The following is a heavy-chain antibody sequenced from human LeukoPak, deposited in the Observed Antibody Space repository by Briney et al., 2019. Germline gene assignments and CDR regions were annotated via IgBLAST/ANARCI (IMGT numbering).Heavy chain of an antibody. CDR2: IKSDGSRT. J-gene: IGHJ2*01. Sequence: GGSLRLSCAASGFTFSNYAMSWVRQAPGKGLVWVARIKSDGSRTTYAGSVKGRFTISRDNAKNTLYLQMNSLRAEDTAVFYCAREDYNDNGWYFDLWGRGTLVTVSS. CDR1: GFTFSNYA. D-gene: IGHD3-22*01. V-gene: IGHV3-74*01. CDR3: AREDYNDNGWYFDL.